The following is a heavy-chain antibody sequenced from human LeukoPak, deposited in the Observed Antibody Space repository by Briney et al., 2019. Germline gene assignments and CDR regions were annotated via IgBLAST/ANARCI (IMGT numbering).Heavy chain of an antibody. D-gene: IGHD3-16*01. CDR3: ARRTAYMEYFDL. CDR2: ISSRSNYI. V-gene: IGHV3-21*01. Sequence: GGSLRLSCAASGFTFSSYSMNRVRQAPGKGLEWVSFISSRSNYIYYADSVKGRFTISRDNAKNSLYLQMNSLRAEDTAVYYCARRTAYMEYFDLWGRGALVTVSS. J-gene: IGHJ2*01. CDR1: GFTFSSYS.